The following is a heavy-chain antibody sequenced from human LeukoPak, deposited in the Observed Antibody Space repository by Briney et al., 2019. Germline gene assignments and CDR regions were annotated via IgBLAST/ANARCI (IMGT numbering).Heavy chain of an antibody. J-gene: IGHJ5*02. CDR2: IIPIFGTA. V-gene: IGHV1-69*13. D-gene: IGHD3-10*01. CDR3: ARSMVRGVILFSRFDP. CDR1: GGTFSSYA. Sequence: ASVKVSCKASGGTFSSYAISWVRQAPGQGLEWMGGIIPIFGTANYAQKFQGRVTITADESTSTAYMELSSLRSEDTAVYYCARSMVRGVILFSRFDPWGQGTLVTVSS.